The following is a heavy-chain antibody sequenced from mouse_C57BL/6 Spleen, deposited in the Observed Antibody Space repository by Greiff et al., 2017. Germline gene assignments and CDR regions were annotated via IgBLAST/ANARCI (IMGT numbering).Heavy chain of an antibody. J-gene: IGHJ3*01. D-gene: IGHD1-1*01. Sequence: VQLQQPGAELVKPGASVKLSCKASGYTFTSYWMQWVKQRPGQGLEWIGEIDPSDSYTNYNQKFKGKATLTVDTSSSTAYMQLSSLTSEDSAVYYCARWDYYGSSYFAYWGQGTLVTVSA. V-gene: IGHV1-50*01. CDR1: GYTFTSYW. CDR3: ARWDYYGSSYFAY. CDR2: IDPSDSYT.